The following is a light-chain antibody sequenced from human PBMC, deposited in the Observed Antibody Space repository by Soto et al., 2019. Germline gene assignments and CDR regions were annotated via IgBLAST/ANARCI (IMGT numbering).Light chain of an antibody. CDR2: LNSDGSH. V-gene: IGLV4-69*01. CDR1: SGHSSYA. Sequence: QAVVTQSPSASASLGASVKLTCTLSSGHSSYAIAWHQQQPEKGPRYLMKLNSDGSHSKGDGIPDRFSGSSSGAERYLTISSRQSEDEADYYCQTWGTGMPVFGGGSKLAVL. J-gene: IGLJ3*02. CDR3: QTWGTGMPV.